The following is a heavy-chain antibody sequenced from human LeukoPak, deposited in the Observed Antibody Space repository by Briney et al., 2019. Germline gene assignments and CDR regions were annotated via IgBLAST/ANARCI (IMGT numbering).Heavy chain of an antibody. CDR1: GFTFSSSA. J-gene: IGHJ5*02. D-gene: IGHD6-13*01. Sequence: GGSLRLSCAASGFTFSSSAMSWVRQAPGKGLEWVSNISGSGSGGSTYYADSVKGRFTISRDNSKNTLYLQMNSLRAEDTAVYYCARPHSSPLPGYGYSSSWYSWFDPWGQGTLVTVSS. CDR2: ISGSGSGGST. CDR3: ARPHSSPLPGYGYSSSWYSWFDP. V-gene: IGHV3-23*01.